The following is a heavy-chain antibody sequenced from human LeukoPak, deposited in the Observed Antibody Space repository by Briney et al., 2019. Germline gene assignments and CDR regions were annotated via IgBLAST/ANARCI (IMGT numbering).Heavy chain of an antibody. V-gene: IGHV3-74*01. D-gene: IGHD1-7*01. CDR3: AKRPAGTAAFYFEY. J-gene: IGHJ4*02. CDR2: ISSDESST. Sequence: GGSLRLSCAASGFTFSIYWMHWVRQAPGEGLVRVSRISSDESSTNYADSVKGRFTISRDISQNTLYLQVHSLRAEDTAMYYCAKRPAGTAAFYFEYWGQGTLVTVSS. CDR1: GFTFSIYW.